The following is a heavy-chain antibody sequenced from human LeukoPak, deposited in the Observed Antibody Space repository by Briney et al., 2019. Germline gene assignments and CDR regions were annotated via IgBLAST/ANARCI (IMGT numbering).Heavy chain of an antibody. Sequence: ASVTVSCKASGYTFTGYYMHWVRQAPGQGLEWMGWINPNSGGTNYAQMFQGRVTMTRDTSISTAHMELSRLRSDDTAVYYCARAVEILGELSYWGQGTLVTVSS. V-gene: IGHV1-2*02. CDR1: GYTFTGYY. D-gene: IGHD3-10*01. CDR3: ARAVEILGELSY. CDR2: INPNSGGT. J-gene: IGHJ4*02.